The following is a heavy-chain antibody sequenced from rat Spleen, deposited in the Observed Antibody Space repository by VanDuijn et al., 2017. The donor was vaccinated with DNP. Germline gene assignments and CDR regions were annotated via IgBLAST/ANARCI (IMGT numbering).Heavy chain of an antibody. CDR3: ARQWDC. V-gene: IGHV5S23*01. CDR2: ISTSGGST. J-gene: IGHJ2*01. CDR1: GFTFSNYD. Sequence: EVQLAESGGGLVQPGRSLKLSCAASGFTFSNYDMAWVRQAPTKGLEWVASISTSGGSTYYRDTVKGRFSLSRDNAKSTLYLQMDSLRSEDTAKYYCARQWDCWGQGVRVTVSS.